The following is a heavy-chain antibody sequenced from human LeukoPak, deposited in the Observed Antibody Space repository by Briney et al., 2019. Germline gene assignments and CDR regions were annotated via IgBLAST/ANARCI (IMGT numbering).Heavy chain of an antibody. CDR2: IYHSEST. Sequence: PSETLSLTCGVSGYSISRGYSWGWILQPPGKGLEWIGNIYHSESTHYNPSLKSRVTISPDTSKNQFSLKLTSVTASDTAVYYCARFDHVWETHGMDAFDLWGQGTMVTVSS. CDR3: ARFDHVWETHGMDAFDL. J-gene: IGHJ3*01. V-gene: IGHV4-38-2*01. D-gene: IGHD3-16*01. CDR1: GYSISRGYS.